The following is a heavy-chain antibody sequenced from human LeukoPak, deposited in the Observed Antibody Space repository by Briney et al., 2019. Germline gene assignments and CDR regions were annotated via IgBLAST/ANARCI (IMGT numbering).Heavy chain of an antibody. CDR1: GGSISSSSYY. CDR2: IYYSGST. D-gene: IGHD1-26*01. Sequence: SETLSLTCTVSGGSISSSSYYWGWIRQPPGKGLEWIESIYYSGSTYYNPSLKSRVTMSVDTSKNQFSLKLSSVTAADTAVYYCARGARGRELLYYYYYMDVWGKGTTVTVSS. J-gene: IGHJ6*03. CDR3: ARGARGRELLYYYYYMDV. V-gene: IGHV4-39*07.